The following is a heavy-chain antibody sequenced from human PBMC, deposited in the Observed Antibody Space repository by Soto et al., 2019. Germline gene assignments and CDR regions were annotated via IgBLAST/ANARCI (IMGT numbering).Heavy chain of an antibody. CDR2: ISAYNGNT. Sequence: GASVKVSCKASVYTFTTYDITWLRQAPGEGLEWMGCISAYNGNTNYAQTPQGRGTMTTDTSTSTDYLELRSLRSDAKAVYYCSSLEYCRTGSCPRYDYWGQGTLVTVSS. D-gene: IGHD2-15*01. V-gene: IGHV1-18*01. CDR1: VYTFTTYD. J-gene: IGHJ4*02. CDR3: SSLEYCRTGSCPRYDY.